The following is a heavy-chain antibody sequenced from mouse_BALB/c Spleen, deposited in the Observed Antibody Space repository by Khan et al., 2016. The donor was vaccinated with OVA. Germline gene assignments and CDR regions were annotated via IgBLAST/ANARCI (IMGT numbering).Heavy chain of an antibody. CDR3: TRDRIDY. J-gene: IGHJ2*01. CDR2: INPTSGYT. V-gene: IGHV1-7*01. CDR1: GYTFTTYC. Sequence: QVQLKESGAELAKPGASLNMSCKASGYTFTTYCMHWVNQRPGQGLEWIGYINPTSGYTDYNEKFKDRATLSADKSSSTAYMQLSSLTSADSGVYYCTRDRIDYWGQGTTLTVSS.